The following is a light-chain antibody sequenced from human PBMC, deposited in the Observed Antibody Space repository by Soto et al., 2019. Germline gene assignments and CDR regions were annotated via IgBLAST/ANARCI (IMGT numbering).Light chain of an antibody. CDR1: QSVSSY. CDR2: DAS. CDR3: HQRSNWPLT. V-gene: IGKV3-11*01. J-gene: IGKJ4*01. Sequence: EIVLTQSPATLCLSPGERATLSCRASQSVSSYLAWYQQKPGQAPRLLIYDASNRATGIPARFSGSGSGTDFTLTISSLESEDSAVYYCHQRSNWPLTFGGGTKVEIK.